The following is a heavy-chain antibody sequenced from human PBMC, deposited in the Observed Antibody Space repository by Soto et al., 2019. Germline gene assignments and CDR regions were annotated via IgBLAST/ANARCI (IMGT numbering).Heavy chain of an antibody. V-gene: IGHV3-33*01. J-gene: IGHJ6*03. CDR1: GFTFSNYG. Sequence: QVQLVESGGGVVQPGRSLRLSCAASGFTFSNYGMHWVRQAPGKGLEWVAVIWNDGDNKYYADFVKGRFTISRDDSKNPVFLQMNSVRAEDTAVYFCARRVTETRSGFHYMDVWGKGTAVTVSS. D-gene: IGHD3-3*01. CDR2: IWNDGDNK. CDR3: ARRVTETRSGFHYMDV.